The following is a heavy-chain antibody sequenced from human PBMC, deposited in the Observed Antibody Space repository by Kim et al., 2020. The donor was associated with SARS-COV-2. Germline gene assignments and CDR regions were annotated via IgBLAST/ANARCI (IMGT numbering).Heavy chain of an antibody. V-gene: IGHV4-34*01. CDR2: IIHSGST. J-gene: IGHJ5*02. CDR1: GGSFSGYY. D-gene: IGHD6-13*01. CDR3: ARGYSTIGWFDP. Sequence: SETLSLTCAVYGGSFSGYYWSWIRQPPGKGRGWIGVIIHSGSTNSNWSPKSRVTISVDTSKSQFSLKLSSVTAADTAVYYCARGYSTIGWFDPWGQGTLVTVSS.